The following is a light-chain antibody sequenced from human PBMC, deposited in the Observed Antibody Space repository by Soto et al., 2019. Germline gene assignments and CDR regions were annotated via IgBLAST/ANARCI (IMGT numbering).Light chain of an antibody. CDR1: QSVRSTY. J-gene: IGKJ4*01. CDR2: GVS. CDR3: KQGSSFPLT. Sequence: EIVLTQSPGTLSVSPGERATLSCRASQSVRSTYLAWYQQKPGQAPRLLIFGVSNRAAGIPARFSGSGSGTEFALTITSLQPEDSATYYCKQGSSFPLTFGGGTKVDIK. V-gene: IGKV3-20*01.